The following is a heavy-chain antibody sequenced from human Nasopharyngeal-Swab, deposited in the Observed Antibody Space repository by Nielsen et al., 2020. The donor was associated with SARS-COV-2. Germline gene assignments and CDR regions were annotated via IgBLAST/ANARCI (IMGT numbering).Heavy chain of an antibody. CDR1: GGSISNTNW. Sequence: SETLSLTCAVSGGSISNTNWWSWVRQPPGRGLEWIGEIFYTGSTKYNPSLKSRLTISVDKSENQFSLRLTSVTAADTAVYYCARDLDGTYSFDYWGQGTLVTVSS. D-gene: IGHD1-26*01. V-gene: IGHV4-4*02. CDR3: ARDLDGTYSFDY. CDR2: IFYTGST. J-gene: IGHJ4*02.